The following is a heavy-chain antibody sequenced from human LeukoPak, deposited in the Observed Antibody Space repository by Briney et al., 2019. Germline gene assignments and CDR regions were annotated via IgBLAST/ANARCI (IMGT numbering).Heavy chain of an antibody. D-gene: IGHD3-9*01. CDR3: ARLIPYYDILTGYSANYYYMDV. CDR1: GGSISSSSYY. J-gene: IGHJ6*03. CDR2: IYYSGST. V-gene: IGHV4-39*01. Sequence: PSETLSLTCTVSGGSISSSSYYWGWLRQPPGTGLEWIGSIYYSGSTYDNPSLKRRVTISVDTSKNQFSLNLSSVTAADTAVYYCARLIPYYDILTGYSANYYYMDVWGKGTTVTISS.